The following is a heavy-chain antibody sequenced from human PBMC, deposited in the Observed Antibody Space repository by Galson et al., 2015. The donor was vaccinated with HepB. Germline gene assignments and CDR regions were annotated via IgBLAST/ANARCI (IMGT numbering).Heavy chain of an antibody. CDR1: GFTFDDYA. CDR2: ISWNSGSI. D-gene: IGHD3-9*01. Sequence: SLRLSCAASGFTFDDYAMHWVRQAPGKGLEWVSGISWNSGSIGYADSVKGRFTISRDNAKNSLYLQMNSLRAEDTALYYCAKTKGILTGSYYYYYGMDVWGQGTTVTVSS. CDR3: AKTKGILTGSYYYYYGMDV. J-gene: IGHJ6*02. V-gene: IGHV3-9*01.